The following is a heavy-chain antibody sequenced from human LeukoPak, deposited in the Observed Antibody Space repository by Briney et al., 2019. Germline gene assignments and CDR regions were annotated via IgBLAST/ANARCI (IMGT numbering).Heavy chain of an antibody. CDR3: ARALDWFDP. V-gene: IGHV1-2*06. CDR2: INPNSGGT. J-gene: IGHJ5*02. Sequence: ASVKVSCKTSGYTFTGYYIHWVRQAPGQGLAWMERINPNSGGTIYAQKFQGRVTMTKDTSISTAYMELSSLTSDDTAMYYCARALDWFDPWGQGTLVTVSS. CDR1: GYTFTGYY.